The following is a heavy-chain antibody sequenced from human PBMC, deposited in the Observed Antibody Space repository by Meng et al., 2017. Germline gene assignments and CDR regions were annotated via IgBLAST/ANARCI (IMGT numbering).Heavy chain of an antibody. CDR1: GFRVTDAW. V-gene: IGHV3-15*01. CDR2: INSNSDGGTT. CDR3: ATGAAAADH. D-gene: IGHD6-13*01. J-gene: IGHJ4*02. Sequence: EVRLVGAGGGVVRPGGSLRLSCVASGFRVTDAWMSWVRQAPGKGLEWVGRINSNSDGGTTDYAAPVKGRFTISRDDSKNTLYLQMNSLITEDTAVYFCATGAAAADHWGQGTLVTVSS.